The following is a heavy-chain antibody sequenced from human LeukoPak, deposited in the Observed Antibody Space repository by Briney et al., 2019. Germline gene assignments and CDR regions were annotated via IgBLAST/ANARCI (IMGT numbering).Heavy chain of an antibody. D-gene: IGHD2-15*01. J-gene: IGHJ6*03. CDR3: ARATQSYYYYLDV. Sequence: GESLRLSCAASGFTFNDYTMHWVRQAPGKGLEWVSLIRWDGGSTYYADSVKGRFTISRDNSKNSLYLQMNSLRTEDTAFYYCARATQSYYYYLDVWGTGTTVTVSS. V-gene: IGHV3-43*01. CDR1: GFTFNDYT. CDR2: IRWDGGST.